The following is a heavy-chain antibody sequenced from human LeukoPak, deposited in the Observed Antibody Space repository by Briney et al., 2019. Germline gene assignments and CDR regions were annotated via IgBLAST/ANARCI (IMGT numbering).Heavy chain of an antibody. D-gene: IGHD1-26*01. CDR1: GGSISSSSYY. J-gene: IGHJ4*02. Sequence: PSETLSLTCTVSGGSISSSSYYWGWIRQPPGKGLEWIGSIYYSGSTYYNPSLKSRVTISVDTSKNQFSLKLSSVTAADTAVYYCASVNSGSYPYYFDYWGQGTLVTASS. CDR2: IYYSGST. V-gene: IGHV4-39*01. CDR3: ASVNSGSYPYYFDY.